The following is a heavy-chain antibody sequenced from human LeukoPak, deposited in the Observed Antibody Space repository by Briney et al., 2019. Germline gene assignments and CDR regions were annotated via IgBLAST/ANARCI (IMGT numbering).Heavy chain of an antibody. Sequence: GGSLRLSCAASGFPFSGSTMHWVRQASGKGLEGVGRIRTKANNYATVYAASLKGSFTISRDDSNNTAYLQMNSLKTEDTAVYYCSRTGSSWFPNFDYWGQGTLVTVSS. V-gene: IGHV3-73*01. CDR1: GFPFSGST. J-gene: IGHJ4*02. D-gene: IGHD6-13*01. CDR3: SRTGSSWFPNFDY. CDR2: IRTKANNYAT.